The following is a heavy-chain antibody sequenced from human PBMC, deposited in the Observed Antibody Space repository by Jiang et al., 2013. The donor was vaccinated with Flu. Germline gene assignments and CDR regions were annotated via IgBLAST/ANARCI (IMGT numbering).Heavy chain of an antibody. D-gene: IGHD2-21*02. CDR1: GFTFSSYG. CDR3: ATDSPVVTAIPLRGY. J-gene: IGHJ4*02. CDR2: ISYDGSNK. Sequence: RLSCAASGFTFSSYGMHWVRQAPGKGLEWVAVISYDGSNKYYADSVKGRFTISRDNSKNTLYLQMNSLRAEDTAVYYCATDSPVVTAIPLRGYWGQGTLVTVSS. V-gene: IGHV3-30*03.